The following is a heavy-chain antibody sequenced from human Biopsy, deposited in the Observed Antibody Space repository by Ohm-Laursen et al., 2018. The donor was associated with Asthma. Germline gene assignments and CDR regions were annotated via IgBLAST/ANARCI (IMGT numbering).Heavy chain of an antibody. V-gene: IGHV1-3*04. D-gene: IGHD3-9*01. J-gene: IGHJ3*01. CDR1: GHNFISFA. CDR3: ARTYYDFLTGQVKDVFGV. CDR2: VNTGNGDT. Sequence: GASVTVSCKAYGHNFISFAIHWARQAPGQRIEWMGWVNTGNGDTQYSQKFQGRVTITRDTSASTAYMELRSLRSEETATYYCARTYYDFLTGQVKDVFGVWGQGTMVTVSS.